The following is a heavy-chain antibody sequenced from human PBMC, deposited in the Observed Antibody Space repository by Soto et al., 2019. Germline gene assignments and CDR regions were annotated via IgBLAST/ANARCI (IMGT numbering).Heavy chain of an antibody. D-gene: IGHD6-19*01. J-gene: IGHJ5*02. CDR1: GYTFTSYG. V-gene: IGHV1-18*01. CDR2: INSYNGNT. Sequence: QVQLVQSGAEVKKPGASVKVSCKASGYTFTSYGISWVRQAPGQGLEWMGWINSYNGNTNYAQKPQGRVTMTTDTSTTTAYMELRSLRSDDTAVYYCASEPVAGIWFDPWGQGTLVTVSS. CDR3: ASEPVAGIWFDP.